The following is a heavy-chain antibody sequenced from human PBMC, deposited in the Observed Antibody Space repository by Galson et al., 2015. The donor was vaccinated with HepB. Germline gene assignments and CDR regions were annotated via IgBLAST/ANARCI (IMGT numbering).Heavy chain of an antibody. CDR3: ARDSRYYDFWSGYSHYAKRNWFDP. CDR2: IDSDGSST. V-gene: IGHV3-74*01. D-gene: IGHD3-3*01. Sequence: SLRLSCAASGFTFSSYWMHWVRQAPGKGLVWVSRIDSDGSSTSYADSVKGRFTISRDNAKNTLYLQMNSLRAEDTAVYYCARDSRYYDFWSGYSHYAKRNWFDPWGQGTLVTVSS. J-gene: IGHJ5*02. CDR1: GFTFSSYW.